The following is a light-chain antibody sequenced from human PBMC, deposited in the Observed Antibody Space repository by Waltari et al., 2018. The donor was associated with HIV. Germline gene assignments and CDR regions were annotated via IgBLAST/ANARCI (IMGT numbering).Light chain of an antibody. CDR1: SGKVNTAYY. J-gene: IGLJ3*02. CDR3: LLSFHGVPV. V-gene: IGLV7-43*01. Sequence: QTVVPEEPPLTVSPGGTVTSTCSSTSGKVNTAYYPNWFQQKPGQAPKSLIYSTSSRHSWTPARFSGHLLGAKAALTLSNVQPEDEAEYYCLLSFHGVPVFGAGTRLTVL. CDR2: STS.